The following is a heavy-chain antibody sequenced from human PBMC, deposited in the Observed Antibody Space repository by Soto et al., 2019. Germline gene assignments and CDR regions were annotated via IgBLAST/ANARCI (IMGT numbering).Heavy chain of an antibody. CDR1: GFTVSSNY. CDR3: AREVGAPDFDY. J-gene: IGHJ4*02. V-gene: IGHV3-53*01. CDR2: IYSGGST. D-gene: IGHD1-26*01. Sequence: GSLRLSCAASGFTVSSNYMSWVRQAPGKGLEWVSVIYSGGSTYYADSVKGRFTISRDNSKNTLYLQMNSLRAEDTAVYYCAREVGAPDFDYWGQGTLVTVSS.